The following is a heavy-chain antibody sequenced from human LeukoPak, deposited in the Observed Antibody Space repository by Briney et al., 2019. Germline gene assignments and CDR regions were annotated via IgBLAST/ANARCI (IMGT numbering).Heavy chain of an antibody. D-gene: IGHD3-22*01. J-gene: IGHJ3*02. CDR1: GGSFSGYY. CDR3: ALLITIIGVSAFDI. Sequence: SVTLSLTCAVYGGSFSGYYWSWIRQPPGKGLEWIGEINHSGITNYNPSLKSRVTISVDTSKNQFSLKLSSVTAADTAVYYCALLITIIGVSAFDIWGQGTMVTVSS. CDR2: INHSGIT. V-gene: IGHV4-34*01.